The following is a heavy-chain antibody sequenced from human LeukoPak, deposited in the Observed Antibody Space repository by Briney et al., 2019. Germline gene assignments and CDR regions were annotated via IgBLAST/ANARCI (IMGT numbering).Heavy chain of an antibody. Sequence: SETLSLTCTVSGGSISSGGYYWSWIRQHPGKGLEWIGYIYYSGSTYYNPSLKSRVTISVDTSKNQFSLKLSSVTAADTAVYYCARGDYDYVWGSYTGFDYWGQGTLVTVSS. CDR1: GGSISSGGYY. J-gene: IGHJ4*02. CDR3: ARGDYDYVWGSYTGFDY. V-gene: IGHV4-31*03. D-gene: IGHD3-16*01. CDR2: IYYSGST.